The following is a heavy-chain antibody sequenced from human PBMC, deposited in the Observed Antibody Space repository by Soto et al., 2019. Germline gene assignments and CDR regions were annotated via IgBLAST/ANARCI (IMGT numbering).Heavy chain of an antibody. V-gene: IGHV4-30-4*01. CDR3: ASITMIVVDTPAGWFDP. CDR1: GGSISSGDYY. Sequence: SETLSLTCTVSGGSISSGDYYWSWIRQPPXKGLEWIGYIYYSGSTYYNPSLKSRVTISVDTSKNQFSLKLSSVTAADTAVYYCASITMIVVDTPAGWFDPWGQGTLVTVSS. CDR2: IYYSGST. J-gene: IGHJ5*02. D-gene: IGHD3-22*01.